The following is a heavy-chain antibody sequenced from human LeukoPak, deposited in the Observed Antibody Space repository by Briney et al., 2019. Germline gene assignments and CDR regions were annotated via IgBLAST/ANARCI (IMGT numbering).Heavy chain of an antibody. CDR1: GDSVSSGYY. CDR3: VRDQGGATVFDY. J-gene: IGHJ4*02. V-gene: IGHV4-38-2*02. D-gene: IGHD1-26*01. CDR2: LSHSGSS. Sequence: SETLSLTCTVSGDSVSSGYYWGWIGQAPGKGLEYIGSLSHSGSSFFNPSLKSRFTILLDTSKNQFSLKLTSLTAADTAVYFCVRDQGGATVFDYWGQGTLVTVSS.